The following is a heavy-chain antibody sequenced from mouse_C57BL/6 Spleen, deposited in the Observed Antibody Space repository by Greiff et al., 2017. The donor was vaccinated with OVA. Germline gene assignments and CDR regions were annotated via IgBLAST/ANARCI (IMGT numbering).Heavy chain of an antibody. CDR2: IYYSGTI. J-gene: IGHJ2*01. D-gene: IGHD1-1*01. Sequence: EVQLQQSGPGLVKPSQTVFLTCTVTGISITTGNYRWSWIRQFPGNKLEWIGYIYYSGTITYNPSLTSRTTITRDTPKNQFFLEMNSLTAEDTATYYCARADYYGSSYFDYWGQGTTLTVSS. V-gene: IGHV3-5*01. CDR3: ARADYYGSSYFDY. CDR1: GISITTGNYR.